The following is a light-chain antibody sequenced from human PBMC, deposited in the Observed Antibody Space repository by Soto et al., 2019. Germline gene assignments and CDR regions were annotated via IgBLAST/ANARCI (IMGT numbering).Light chain of an antibody. CDR2: EVS. CDR1: NSDVGGYNS. J-gene: IGLJ1*01. V-gene: IGLV2-14*01. CDR3: SSYTTSSTLV. Sequence: QSVLTQPPSVSGSPGQSITISCTGTNSDVGGYNSVSWYQQHPGKAPKLMIYEVSNRPSGVSNRFSGSKSGNTASLTISGLQAEDEADYYCSSYTTSSTLVFGTGTKVTVL.